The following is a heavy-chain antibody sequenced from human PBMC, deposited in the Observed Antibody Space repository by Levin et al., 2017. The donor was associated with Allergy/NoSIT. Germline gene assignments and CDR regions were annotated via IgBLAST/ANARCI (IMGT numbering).Heavy chain of an antibody. V-gene: IGHV4-61*02. D-gene: IGHD4-17*01. J-gene: IGHJ6*03. CDR3: AATTVTTGLSYYFYYMDV. CDR2: IYNDGGT. Sequence: SQTLSLTCTVSGGSVSSGTYYWSWIRQPAGKGLEWIGRIYNDGGTNYNPSLKSRVSISLDTSTNQFSLKLSSVTAADTAVYYCAATTVTTGLSYYFYYMDVWGKGSTVTVSS. CDR1: GGSVSSGTYY.